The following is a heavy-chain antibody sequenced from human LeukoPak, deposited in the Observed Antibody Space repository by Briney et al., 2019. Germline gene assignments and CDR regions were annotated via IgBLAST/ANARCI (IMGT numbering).Heavy chain of an antibody. CDR1: GFTFSDYY. D-gene: IGHD3-22*01. J-gene: IGHJ4*02. CDR3: ARDGAERYYYDSSGYYFDY. CDR2: IGSSGSTI. Sequence: GGSLRLSCAASGFTFSDYYMSWIRQAPGKGLEWVSYIGSSGSTIYYADSVKGRFTISRDNAKNSLYLQMNSLRAEDTAVYYCARDGAERYYYDSSGYYFDYWGQGTLVTVSS. V-gene: IGHV3-11*01.